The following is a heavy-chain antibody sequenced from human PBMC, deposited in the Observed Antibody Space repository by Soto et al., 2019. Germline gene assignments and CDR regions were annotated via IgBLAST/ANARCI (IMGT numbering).Heavy chain of an antibody. D-gene: IGHD2-21*02. Sequence: LFCEASGSTNSDYYTNWIRQAPGPGLELVSYISRVGTTTYYADSVKGRFSISMDNAKNSLYLQLNRLRAEDTAVYFCAKDQKGSGRDWLGYNYYDMEVWGQGTTVTGSS. CDR1: GSTNSDYY. CDR2: ISRVGTTT. V-gene: IGHV3-11*01. J-gene: IGHJ6*02. CDR3: AKDQKGSGRDWLGYNYYDMEV.